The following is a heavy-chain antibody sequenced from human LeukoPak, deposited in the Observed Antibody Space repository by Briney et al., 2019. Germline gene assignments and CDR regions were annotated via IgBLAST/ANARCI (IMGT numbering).Heavy chain of an antibody. V-gene: IGHV4-4*07. CDR3: ARDVHTHGSGSFLY. J-gene: IGHJ4*02. D-gene: IGHD3-10*01. CDR2: IYSSGST. Sequence: SETLSLTCTVSGGSISSYYWSWIRQPAGGGLEWIGRIYSSGSTNYNPSLKSRVTMSVDTSKNQFSLKLSSVTAADTAVYYCARDVHTHGSGSFLYWGQGTLVTVSS. CDR1: GGSISSYY.